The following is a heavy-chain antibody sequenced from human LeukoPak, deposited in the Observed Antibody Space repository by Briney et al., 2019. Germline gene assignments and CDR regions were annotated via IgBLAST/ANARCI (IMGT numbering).Heavy chain of an antibody. CDR1: GYTFTSYD. CDR2: MNPNSGNT. V-gene: IGHV1-8*01. D-gene: IGHD6-19*01. J-gene: IGHJ6*03. CDR3: ARALLGTVADYYYYYMDV. Sequence: GASVKVSCKASGYTFTSYDINWVRQATGQGLEWMGWMNPNSGNTGYAQKFQGRVTMTRNTSISTAYMELSSLRSEDTAVYYCARALLGTVADYYYYYMDVWGKGTTVTISS.